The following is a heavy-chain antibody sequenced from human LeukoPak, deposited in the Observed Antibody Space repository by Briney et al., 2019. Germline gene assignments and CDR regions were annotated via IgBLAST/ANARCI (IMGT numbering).Heavy chain of an antibody. V-gene: IGHV3-23*01. D-gene: IGHD2-2*01. CDR2: ISGSGGST. J-gene: IGHJ4*02. CDR3: AKVLLVVVVPAAIRGGLDY. CDR1: GFTLSSYA. Sequence: GGSLRLSCAASGFTLSSYAMSWVRQAPGKGLEWVSTISGSGGSTYYADSVKGRFIISRDNSKNTVYLQMSSLRAEDTAVYYCAKVLLVVVVPAAIRGGLDYWGQGTLVTVSS.